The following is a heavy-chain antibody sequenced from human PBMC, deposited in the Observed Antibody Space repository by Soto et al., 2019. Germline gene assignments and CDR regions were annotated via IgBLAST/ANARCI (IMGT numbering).Heavy chain of an antibody. V-gene: IGHV4-39*07. CDR1: GGSISSSSYY. Sequence: PSETLSLTCTVSGGSISSSSYYWGWIRQPPGKGLEWIGWIYYSGSTNYNPSLKSRVTISIDTSKNQFSLRLNSVTAAETAMYYCASHSALRWIGESHGAFDVWGQGTVVTVSS. CDR3: ASHSALRWIGESHGAFDV. D-gene: IGHD3-10*01. CDR2: IYYSGST. J-gene: IGHJ3*01.